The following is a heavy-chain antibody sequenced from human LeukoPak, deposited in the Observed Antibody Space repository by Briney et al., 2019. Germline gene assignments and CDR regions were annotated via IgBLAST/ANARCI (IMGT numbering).Heavy chain of an antibody. J-gene: IGHJ4*02. CDR2: ISSSSDTI. D-gene: IGHD3-3*01. CDR3: AKDQYDFWSGYSLFDY. V-gene: IGHV3-48*01. CDR1: GFTFGPYT. Sequence: GGSLRLSCAASGFTFGPYTMNWVRQAPGKGLEWVSYISSSSDTIYYADSVKGRFTISRDNSKNTLCLQMNSLRAEDTAVYYCAKDQYDFWSGYSLFDYWGQGTLVTVSS.